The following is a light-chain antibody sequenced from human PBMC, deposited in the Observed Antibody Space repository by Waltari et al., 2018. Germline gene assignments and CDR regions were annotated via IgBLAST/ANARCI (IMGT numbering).Light chain of an antibody. Sequence: ETILTQSPDTLSLSPVEIATLSCRTSENVYNHYLAGYQQKRGQSPRHLIYGASTRATGIPDRFSGAGSGTEFTLTISRLEPEDFAVYFCHQYGASPYTFGQGTRLEIK. J-gene: IGKJ2*01. V-gene: IGKV3-20*01. CDR2: GAS. CDR1: ENVYNHY. CDR3: HQYGASPYT.